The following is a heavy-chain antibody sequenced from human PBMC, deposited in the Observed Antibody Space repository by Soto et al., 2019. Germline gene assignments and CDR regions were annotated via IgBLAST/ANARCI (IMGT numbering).Heavy chain of an antibody. V-gene: IGHV4-34*01. Sequence: AETLSLTCAVYGGSFSGYYWSWVRQPPGKGLEWIVEINHSGSTNYNPSLKSRVTISVDTSKNQFSLKLSSVTAADTAVYYCATLAEDIVVVPAAIPHDYWGQGTLVTVSS. D-gene: IGHD2-2*01. CDR3: ATLAEDIVVVPAAIPHDY. CDR1: GGSFSGYY. CDR2: INHSGST. J-gene: IGHJ4*02.